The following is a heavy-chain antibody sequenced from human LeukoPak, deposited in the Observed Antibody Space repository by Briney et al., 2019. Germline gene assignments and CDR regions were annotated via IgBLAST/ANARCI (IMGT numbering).Heavy chain of an antibody. CDR2: IKQDGSEK. Sequence: GGSLRLSCAASGFTFSSYAMSWVRQAPGKGLEWVANIKQDGSEKYYVDSVKGRFTISRDNAKNSLYLQMNSLRAEDTAVYYCARSSSGWYGLNWFDPWGQGTLVTVSS. D-gene: IGHD6-19*01. CDR3: ARSSSGWYGLNWFDP. CDR1: GFTFSSYA. V-gene: IGHV3-7*01. J-gene: IGHJ5*02.